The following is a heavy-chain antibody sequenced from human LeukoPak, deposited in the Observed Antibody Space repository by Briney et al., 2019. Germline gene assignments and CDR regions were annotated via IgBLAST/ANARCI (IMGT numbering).Heavy chain of an antibody. CDR3: ARSGGKWFGELYYFDY. V-gene: IGHV4-31*03. Sequence: SETLSLTCTVSGGSISSGGYYWSWIRQHPGKGLEWIGYVYYSGSTYYNPSLKSRVTISVDTSKNQFSLKLSSVTAADTAVYYCARSGGKWFGELYYFDYWGQGTLVTVSS. J-gene: IGHJ4*02. CDR2: VYYSGST. D-gene: IGHD3-10*01. CDR1: GGSISSGGYY.